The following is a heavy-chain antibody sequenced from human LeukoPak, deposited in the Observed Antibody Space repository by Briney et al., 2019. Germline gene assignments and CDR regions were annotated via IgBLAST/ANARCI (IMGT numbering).Heavy chain of an antibody. V-gene: IGHV3-7*05. CDR2: IKQDGSEK. CDR1: GFTVSSNY. CDR3: ARDFSAFDI. Sequence: PGGSLRLSCAASGFTVSSNYMSWVRQAPGKGLEWVANIKQDGSEKYYVDSVKARFTISRDNAKNSLHLQMNSLRAEDTAVYYCARDFSAFDIWGQGTMVTVSS. J-gene: IGHJ3*02.